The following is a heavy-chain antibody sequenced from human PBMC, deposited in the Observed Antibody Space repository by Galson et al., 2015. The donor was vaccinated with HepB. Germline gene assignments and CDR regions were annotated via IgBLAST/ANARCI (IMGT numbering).Heavy chain of an antibody. V-gene: IGHV3-23*01. CDR3: AKLYTAWTMQVPFDS. Sequence: SLRLSCAASGFTFSSYAMSWVRQASGKGLEWVSAITGSGGSTYDADSVKGRFTISRDNSKNTLYLQMNSLRADDTAVYYCAKLYTAWTMQVPFDSWGQGTLVIVSS. J-gene: IGHJ4*02. CDR2: ITGSGGST. CDR1: GFTFSSYA. D-gene: IGHD1-1*01.